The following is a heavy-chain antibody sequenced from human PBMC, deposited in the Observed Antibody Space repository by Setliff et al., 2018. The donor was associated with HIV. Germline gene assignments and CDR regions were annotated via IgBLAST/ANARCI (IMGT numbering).Heavy chain of an antibody. CDR2: IYYSGST. D-gene: IGHD6-25*01. V-gene: IGHV4-39*02. CDR1: GGSISNGYYY. Sequence: SETLSLTCTVSGGSISNGYYYWVWIRQPPGKGLEWIGSIYYSGSTYYNPSLKSRVTISVDTSKNQFSLKLRSVTAADTAVYYCARDVGSSAWPFDYWGQGALVTVSS. CDR3: ARDVGSSAWPFDY. J-gene: IGHJ4*02.